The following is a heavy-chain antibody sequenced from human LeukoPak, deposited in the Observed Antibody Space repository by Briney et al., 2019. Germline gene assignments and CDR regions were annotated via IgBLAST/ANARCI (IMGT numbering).Heavy chain of an antibody. CDR3: AKDRGVSRTNWFDP. J-gene: IGHJ5*02. CDR1: GFTFSSYE. Sequence: GGSLRLSCAASGFTFSSYEMNWVRQAPGKGLEWVSYISSSGSTIYYADSVKGRFTISRDNSKNTLYLQMNSLRAEDTAVYYCAKDRGVSRTNWFDPWGQGTLVTVSS. D-gene: IGHD3-10*01. CDR2: ISSSGSTI. V-gene: IGHV3-48*03.